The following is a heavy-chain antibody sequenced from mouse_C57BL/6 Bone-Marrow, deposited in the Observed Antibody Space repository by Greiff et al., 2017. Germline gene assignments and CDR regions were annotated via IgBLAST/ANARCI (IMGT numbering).Heavy chain of an antibody. CDR3: ARTYDYDAFTMDY. D-gene: IGHD2-4*01. CDR1: GYTFTNYW. CDR2: MHPNGGSP. Sequence: VQLQQPGAELVKPGASVKLSCKASGYTFTNYWMHWVKQRPGQGLEWIGMMHPNGGSPDYNEKFKSETTLSVDKSSRTAYMALSSLTSEDSAVYYFARTYDYDAFTMDYWGQGPSVTVSS. J-gene: IGHJ4*01. V-gene: IGHV1-64*01.